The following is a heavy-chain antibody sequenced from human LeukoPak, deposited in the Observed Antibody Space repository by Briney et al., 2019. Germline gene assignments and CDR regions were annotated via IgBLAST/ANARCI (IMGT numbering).Heavy chain of an antibody. CDR3: VRLGENGLLTGYFYP. D-gene: IGHD3-9*01. CDR2: ISAYNGNT. CDR1: GYTFTSYG. J-gene: IGHJ5*02. Sequence: ASVKVSCKASGYTFTSYGIGWVRQAPGQGLEWMGWISAYNGNTNYAQKLQGRVTMTTDTSTSTAYMELRSLRSDDTAVYYCVRLGENGLLTGYFYPWGQGTLVTVSS. V-gene: IGHV1-18*01.